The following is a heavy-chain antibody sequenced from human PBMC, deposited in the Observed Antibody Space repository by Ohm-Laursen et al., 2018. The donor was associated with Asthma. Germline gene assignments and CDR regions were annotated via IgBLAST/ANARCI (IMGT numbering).Heavy chain of an antibody. V-gene: IGHV3-30*03. D-gene: IGHD6-19*01. Sequence: SLRLSCSASGFSFSSYGMHWVRQAPGKGLEWVAVISYDGSNKYYADFVKGRFTISRDNSKNTLYLQLHSLRAEDTALYYCARGDYRSGWYFQHWGQGTLVTVSS. J-gene: IGHJ1*01. CDR3: ARGDYRSGWYFQH. CDR1: GFSFSSYG. CDR2: ISYDGSNK.